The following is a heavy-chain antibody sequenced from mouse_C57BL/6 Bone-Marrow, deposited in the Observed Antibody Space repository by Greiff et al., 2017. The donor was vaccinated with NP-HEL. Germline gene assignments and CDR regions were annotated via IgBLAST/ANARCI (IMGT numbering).Heavy chain of an antibody. CDR2: INPGSGGT. Sequence: VQLQQSGAELVRPGPSVKVSCKASGYAFTNYLIEWVKQRPGQGLEWIGVINPGSGGTNYNEKFKGKATLTADKSSSTAYMQLSSLTSEDSAVYFCARNYGSSDYWGQGTTLTVSS. CDR3: ARNYGSSDY. J-gene: IGHJ2*01. D-gene: IGHD1-1*01. V-gene: IGHV1-54*01. CDR1: GYAFTNYL.